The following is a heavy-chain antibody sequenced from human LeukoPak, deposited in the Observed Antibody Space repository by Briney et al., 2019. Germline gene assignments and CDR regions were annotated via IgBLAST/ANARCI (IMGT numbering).Heavy chain of an antibody. Sequence: SQTLSLTCAISGDSVSSNSAAWNWIRQSPSRGLEWLGRTYYRSKWSNDYAVSVKSRITINPDTSKNQFSLQLTFVTPEDTAVYYCARGTMIVVVKEDYWGQGTLVTVSS. CDR2: TYYRSKWSN. CDR3: ARGTMIVVVKEDY. V-gene: IGHV6-1*01. CDR1: GDSVSSNSAA. D-gene: IGHD3-22*01. J-gene: IGHJ4*02.